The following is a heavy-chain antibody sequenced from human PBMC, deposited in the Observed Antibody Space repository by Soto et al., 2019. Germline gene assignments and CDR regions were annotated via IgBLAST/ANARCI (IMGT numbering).Heavy chain of an antibody. CDR2: ISWDSGSI. CDR3: ARDMIGDILPTYYKVYYYAMDG. J-gene: IGHJ6*02. V-gene: IGHV3-9*01. Sequence: SLRLSCAASGFTFDDYARHWVRQAPGKGLEWVSGISWDSGSIIYADSVKGRFITSRDNAKNSLYLQMNSLRAEDTALYYCARDMIGDILPTYYKVYYYAMDGWGQGNTVTVS. D-gene: IGHD3-9*01. CDR1: GFTFDDYA.